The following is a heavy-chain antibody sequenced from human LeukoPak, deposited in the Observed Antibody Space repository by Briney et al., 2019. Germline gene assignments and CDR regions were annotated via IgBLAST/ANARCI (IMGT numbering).Heavy chain of an antibody. CDR2: VYSSGST. CDR1: GGSTSGYY. D-gene: IGHD4-23*01. CDR3: ARSGARSGGAFDI. Sequence: SETLSLTCTVSGGSTSGYYWSWIRQSPGKGLEWIAYVYSSGSTNYNPSLYSRVTISLDTSKNQFSLKLSSVTAADTAVYFCARSGARSGGAFDIWGQGTMVTVSS. V-gene: IGHV4-59*08. J-gene: IGHJ3*02.